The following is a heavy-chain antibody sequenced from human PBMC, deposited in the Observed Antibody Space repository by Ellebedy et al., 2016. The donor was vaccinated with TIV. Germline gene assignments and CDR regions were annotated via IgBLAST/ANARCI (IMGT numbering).Heavy chain of an antibody. Sequence: GESLKISCAASGFTLSTHWMSWVRQAPGKGLEWVASIKQDGSVQFYVNSVRGRLTISRDNSKTSTYLQMNSLRAEDTAVYYCARDLNRNYPGTYFEYWGQGTLVTVSS. D-gene: IGHD4-11*01. V-gene: IGHV3-7*01. CDR2: IKQDGSVQ. CDR3: ARDLNRNYPGTYFEY. J-gene: IGHJ4*02. CDR1: GFTLSTHW.